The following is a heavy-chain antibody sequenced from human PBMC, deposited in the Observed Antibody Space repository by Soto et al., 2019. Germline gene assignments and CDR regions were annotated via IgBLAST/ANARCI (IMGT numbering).Heavy chain of an antibody. CDR3: ATAMDI. CDR1: GYSFTTYW. V-gene: IGHV5-51*01. CDR2: IYPGDSDA. J-gene: IGHJ6*02. Sequence: GESLKISCKGSGYSFTTYWIGWVRQMPGKGLEWLGIIYPGDSDARYSPSIQGQVTISADKSISTAYLQWSSLKASDSAMYYCATAMDIWGQGTTVTVS.